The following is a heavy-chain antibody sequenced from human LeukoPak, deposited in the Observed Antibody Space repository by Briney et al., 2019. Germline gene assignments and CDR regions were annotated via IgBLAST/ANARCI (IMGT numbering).Heavy chain of an antibody. J-gene: IGHJ4*02. D-gene: IGHD5-18*01. Sequence: PSETLSLTCAVYGGSFSGYYWSWIRQPPGKGLEWIGEINHSGSTNYNPPLKSRVTISVDTSRNQFSLKLSSVTAADTAVYYCARARGGYSYGYHYWGQGTLVTVSS. CDR2: INHSGST. CDR1: GGSFSGYY. V-gene: IGHV4-34*01. CDR3: ARARGGYSYGYHY.